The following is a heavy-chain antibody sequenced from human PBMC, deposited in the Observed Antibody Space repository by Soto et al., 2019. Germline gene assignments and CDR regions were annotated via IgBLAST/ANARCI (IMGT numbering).Heavy chain of an antibody. V-gene: IGHV3-30-3*01. Sequence: GGSLRLSCAASGSTFSNYAMHWVRQAPGKGLEWVAAISYDGNDQYYADSVKGRFTISRDNSKNTLFLYMNSLRSEDTAVYYCARVRIWFGEFDYYYYGMDVWGQGTTVTVSS. CDR3: ARVRIWFGEFDYYYYGMDV. J-gene: IGHJ6*02. D-gene: IGHD3-10*01. CDR2: ISYDGNDQ. CDR1: GSTFSNYA.